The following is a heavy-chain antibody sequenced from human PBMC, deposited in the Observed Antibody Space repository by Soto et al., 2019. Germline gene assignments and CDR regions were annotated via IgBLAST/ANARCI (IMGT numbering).Heavy chain of an antibody. Sequence: LQLQESGPGLVKPSETLSLTCTVSGGSISSSSYYWGWIRQPPGKGLAWIGSIYYSGSTYYNPSLKSRVTISVDTSKTQCSLKLSSVTAADTAVYYCASRTRGYSIYPWGQGTLVTVSS. D-gene: IGHD6-13*01. CDR1: GGSISSSSYY. V-gene: IGHV4-39*01. J-gene: IGHJ5*02. CDR2: IYYSGST. CDR3: ASRTRGYSIYP.